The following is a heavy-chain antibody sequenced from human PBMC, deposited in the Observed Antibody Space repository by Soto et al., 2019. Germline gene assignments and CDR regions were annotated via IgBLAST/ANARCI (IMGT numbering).Heavy chain of an antibody. Sequence: LRLSCAASGFTFSSYAMHWVRQAPGKGLEWVAVISYDGSNKYYADSVKGRFTISRDNSKNTLYLQMNSLRAEDTAVYYCAKQIRFLEWLSTSFDYWGQGTLVTVSS. V-gene: IGHV3-30-3*01. D-gene: IGHD3-3*01. J-gene: IGHJ4*02. CDR3: AKQIRFLEWLSTSFDY. CDR2: ISYDGSNK. CDR1: GFTFSSYA.